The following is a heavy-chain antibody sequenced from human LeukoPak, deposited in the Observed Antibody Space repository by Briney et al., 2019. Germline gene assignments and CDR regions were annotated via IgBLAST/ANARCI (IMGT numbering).Heavy chain of an antibody. CDR1: GGSISSYY. CDR3: ARELVDGGNSYYFEY. D-gene: IGHD4-23*01. J-gene: IGHJ4*02. CDR2: IYYSGST. Sequence: SETLSITCTVSGGSISSYYCSWIRQPPGKGLEWIGYIYYSGSTNYNPSLKSRVTISVDTSKNQFSLKLSSVTAADTAVYYCARELVDGGNSYYFEYWGQGTLVTVSS. V-gene: IGHV4-59*12.